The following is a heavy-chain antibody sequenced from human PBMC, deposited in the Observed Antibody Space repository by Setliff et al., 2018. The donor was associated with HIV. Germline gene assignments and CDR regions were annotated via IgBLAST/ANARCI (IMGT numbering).Heavy chain of an antibody. V-gene: IGHV4-39*07. Sequence: PSETLSLTCTVSGGSISSSSYYWGWIRQPPGKGLEWIGSIFYSGSTYYNPFIKSRVTISVDTSKNQFSLKLTYVTAADTAVYYCARAVQLGYFDYWGQGTLVTVSS. CDR2: IFYSGST. J-gene: IGHJ4*02. CDR1: GGSISSSSYY. CDR3: ARAVQLGYFDY. D-gene: IGHD6-6*01.